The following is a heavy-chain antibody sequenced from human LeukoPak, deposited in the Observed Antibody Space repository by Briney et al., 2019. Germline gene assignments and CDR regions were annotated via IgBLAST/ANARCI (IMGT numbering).Heavy chain of an antibody. D-gene: IGHD6-19*01. CDR1: GYTFTSYT. J-gene: IGHJ5*02. CDR2: INAGNGDT. V-gene: IGHV1-3*01. Sequence: GASVKVSCKASGYTFTSYTMHWVRQAPGQRLEWMGWINAGNGDTKYSQKFQGRVTITRDTSASTAYMELSSLRSEDTAVYYCARGWSSGWCNWFDPWGQGTLVTVSS. CDR3: ARGWSSGWCNWFDP.